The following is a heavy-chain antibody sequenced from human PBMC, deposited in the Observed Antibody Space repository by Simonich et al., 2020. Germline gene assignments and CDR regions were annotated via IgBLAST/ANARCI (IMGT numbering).Heavy chain of an antibody. CDR3: ARDGLGTAYYYYMDV. J-gene: IGHJ6*03. CDR2: IKQDGSEK. V-gene: IGHV3-7*01. Sequence: EVQLVESGGGLVQPGGSLRLSCAASGLTFSSYWMSWVRQAPGKGLEWVANIKQDGSEKYYVDSVKGRFTISSDNAKNSLYLQMNSLRAEDTAVYYCARDGLGTAYYYYMDVWGKGTTVTVSS. CDR1: GLTFSSYW. D-gene: IGHD7-27*01.